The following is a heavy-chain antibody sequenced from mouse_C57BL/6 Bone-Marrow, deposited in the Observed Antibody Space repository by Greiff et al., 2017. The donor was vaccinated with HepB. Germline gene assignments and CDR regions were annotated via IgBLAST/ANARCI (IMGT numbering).Heavy chain of an antibody. Sequence: EVQRVESGGGLVKPGGSLKLSCAASGFTFSSYTMSWVRQTPEKRLEWVATISGGGGNTYYPDSVKGRFTISRDNAKNTLYLQMRSLRSEDTALYYCARLLQWGQGTLVTVSA. CDR1: GFTFSSYT. V-gene: IGHV5-9*01. CDR3: ARLLQ. J-gene: IGHJ3*01. CDR2: ISGGGGNT.